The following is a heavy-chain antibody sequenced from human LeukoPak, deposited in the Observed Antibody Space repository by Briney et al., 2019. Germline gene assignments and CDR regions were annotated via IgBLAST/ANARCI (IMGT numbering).Heavy chain of an antibody. CDR3: ARAKEHWFGAFDP. D-gene: IGHD3-10*01. CDR2: IYTSENT. V-gene: IGHV4-4*09. Sequence: PSETLSLTCTVSGGSISSYYWSWIRQPPGKGLEWIGYIYTSENTNYNPSLKSRVTMSVDTSKNQFSLKLSSVTAADTAVYYCARAKEHWFGAFDPWGQGTLVTVSS. J-gene: IGHJ5*02. CDR1: GGSISSYY.